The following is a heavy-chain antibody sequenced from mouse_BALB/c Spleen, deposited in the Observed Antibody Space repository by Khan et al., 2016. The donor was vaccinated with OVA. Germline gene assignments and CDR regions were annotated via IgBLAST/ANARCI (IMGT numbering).Heavy chain of an antibody. CDR1: GFTFSNYA. V-gene: IGHV5-6-5*01. CDR3: ARDDWFAY. J-gene: IGHJ3*01. CDR2: ISSGGRT. Sequence: EVELVESGGGLVKPGGSLKLSCAASGFTFSNYAMSLVRQTPEKRLEWVASISSGGRTYYPDSVKGRFTTFSDNASNIPYPQLSSLRSEDTAMYYCARDDWFAYWGQGTLVTVAA.